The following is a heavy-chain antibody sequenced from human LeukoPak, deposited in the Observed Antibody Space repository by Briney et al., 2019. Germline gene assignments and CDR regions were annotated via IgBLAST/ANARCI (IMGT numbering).Heavy chain of an antibody. CDR3: ARRTGGSYRNRFDY. D-gene: IGHD1-14*01. CDR1: GGSXSSSSYY. V-gene: IGHV4-39*01. J-gene: IGHJ4*02. CDR2: IYYSGST. Sequence: TLSXTXTVSGGSXSSSSYYWGWLRQPPGKGLEWIGSIYYSGSTYYNPSLKSRFTISVDTSKNPFSLMLSSVTAADTAVYYCARRTGGSYRNRFDYWGQGTLVTVSS.